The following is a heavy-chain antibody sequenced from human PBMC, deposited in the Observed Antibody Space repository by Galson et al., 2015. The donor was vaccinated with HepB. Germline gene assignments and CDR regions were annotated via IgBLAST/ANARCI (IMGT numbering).Heavy chain of an antibody. Sequence: SVKVSCKASGGTFSSYAISWVRQAPGQGLEWMGRIIPILGIANYAQKFQGRVTITADKSTSTAYMELSSLRSEDTAVYYCARPLGYCSSTSCSPGWFDPWGQGTLVTVSS. V-gene: IGHV1-69*04. CDR3: ARPLGYCSSTSCSPGWFDP. CDR2: IIPILGIA. J-gene: IGHJ5*02. D-gene: IGHD2-2*01. CDR1: GGTFSSYA.